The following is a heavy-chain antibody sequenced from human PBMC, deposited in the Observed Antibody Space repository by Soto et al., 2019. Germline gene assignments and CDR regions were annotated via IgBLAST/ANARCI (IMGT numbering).Heavy chain of an antibody. D-gene: IGHD2-2*02. J-gene: IGHJ6*02. CDR3: ARNIRDYYYGMDV. V-gene: IGHV3-66*01. CDR2: IYSGGST. CDR1: GFTVSSNY. Sequence: PGGSLRLSCAASGFTVSSNYMSWVRQAPGKGLEWVSVIYSGGSTYYADSVKGRFTISRDNSKNTLYLQMNSLRAEDTAVYYCARNIRDYYYGMDVWGQGTTVTVSS.